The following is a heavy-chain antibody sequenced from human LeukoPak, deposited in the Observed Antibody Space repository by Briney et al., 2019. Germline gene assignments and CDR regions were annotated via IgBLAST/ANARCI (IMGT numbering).Heavy chain of an antibody. CDR3: ARDLGYCTNGVCHTRFDY. Sequence: GGSLRLSCAASGFIFSNYGMNWVRQAPGKGLEWVAAISASGSATSYADSVRGRFTISRDNSKSTTYLQMNSLRAEDTAVFYCARDLGYCTNGVCHTRFDYWGQGTLVAVSS. V-gene: IGHV3-23*01. CDR1: GFIFSNYG. CDR2: ISASGSAT. J-gene: IGHJ4*02. D-gene: IGHD2-8*01.